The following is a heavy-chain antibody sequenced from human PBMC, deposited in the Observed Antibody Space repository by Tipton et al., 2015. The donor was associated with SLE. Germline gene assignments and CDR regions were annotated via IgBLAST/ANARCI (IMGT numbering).Heavy chain of an antibody. CDR2: VYTSGGA. D-gene: IGHD3-22*01. CDR1: GGSISSSDYY. Sequence: LRLSCTVSGGSISSSDYYWGWIRRPPGKGLEWLGSVYTSGGAYYNPSLNNRVTISVDTSKKQLSLRLSSVTAADTAVYYCARLTYYDSSGYYYYDYWGQGPLVAVSS. V-gene: IGHV4-39*07. CDR3: ARLTYYDSSGYYYYDY. J-gene: IGHJ4*02.